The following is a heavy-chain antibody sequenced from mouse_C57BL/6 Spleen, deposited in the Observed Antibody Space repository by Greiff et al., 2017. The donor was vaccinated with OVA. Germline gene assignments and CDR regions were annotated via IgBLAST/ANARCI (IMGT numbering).Heavy chain of an antibody. J-gene: IGHJ1*03. CDR1: GYTFTNYW. D-gene: IGHD2-3*01. V-gene: IGHV1-63*01. Sequence: QVQLQQSGAELVRPGTSVKMSCKASGYTFTNYWIGWAKQRPGHGLEWIGDIYPGGGYTNYNEKFKGKATLTADKSSSTAYMQFSSLTSEDSAIYYCARYDDWYFDVWGTGTTVTVSS. CDR2: IYPGGGYT. CDR3: ARYDDWYFDV.